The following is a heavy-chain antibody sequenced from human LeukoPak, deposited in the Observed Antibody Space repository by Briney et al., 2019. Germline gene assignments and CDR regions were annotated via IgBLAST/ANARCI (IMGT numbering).Heavy chain of an antibody. D-gene: IGHD6-13*01. J-gene: IGHJ4*02. CDR1: GGSLSSSSYY. Sequence: SETLSLTCTVSGGSLSSSSYYWGWIRQPPGKGLEWIGSIYYGGSTYYNPSLKSRVTISVDTSKNQFSLKLSSVTAADTAVYYCARAIATAGVHFDYWGQGTLVTVSS. CDR3: ARAIATAGVHFDY. V-gene: IGHV4-39*07. CDR2: IYYGGST.